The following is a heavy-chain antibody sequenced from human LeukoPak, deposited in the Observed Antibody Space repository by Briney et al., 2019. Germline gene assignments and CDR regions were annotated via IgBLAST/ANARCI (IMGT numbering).Heavy chain of an antibody. CDR3: ARGIHPGDDSSGYYYVPDY. CDR1: GFTFGGYT. J-gene: IGHJ4*02. D-gene: IGHD3-22*01. Sequence: PGGSLRLSCVASGFTFGGYTINWVRLAPGKGLEWVSSISSSLNMYFAESVKGRFTISRDSARNSVSHQLNSLRVEDTAVYYCARGIHPGDDSSGYYYVPDYWGQGTLVTVSS. V-gene: IGHV3-21*01. CDR2: ISSSLNM.